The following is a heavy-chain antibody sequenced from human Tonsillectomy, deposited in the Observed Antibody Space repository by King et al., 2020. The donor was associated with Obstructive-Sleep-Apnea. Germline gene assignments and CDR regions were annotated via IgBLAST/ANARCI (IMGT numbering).Heavy chain of an antibody. J-gene: IGHJ4*02. V-gene: IGHV3-73*01. Sequence: VQLVESGGGLVQPGGSLKLSCAASGFTFDDSHMHWVRQAPGQGLEWIGHIRSRRDNYATAYAASVNGRFSISRDHTKSTAYLQMNSLTTEDTAVYYCSRQTDSCHDYWGQGTRVTVSS. CDR3: SRQTDSCHDY. CDR2: IRSRRDNYAT. CDR1: GFTFDDSH. D-gene: IGHD2-2*01.